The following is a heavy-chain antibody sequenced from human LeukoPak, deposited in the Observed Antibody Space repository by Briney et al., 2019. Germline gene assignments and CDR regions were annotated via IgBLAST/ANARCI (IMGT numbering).Heavy chain of an antibody. Sequence: GGSLRLSCAASGFTLSTYWMHWVRQAPGKGLVWVSRINSDGSSTTYADSVKGRFTISRDNAKNTVYVQMSSLRVEDTAVYYCAREGYTSSTFDYWGQGTLVTVSS. CDR2: INSDGSST. CDR1: GFTLSTYW. J-gene: IGHJ4*02. D-gene: IGHD6-13*01. CDR3: AREGYTSSTFDY. V-gene: IGHV3-74*01.